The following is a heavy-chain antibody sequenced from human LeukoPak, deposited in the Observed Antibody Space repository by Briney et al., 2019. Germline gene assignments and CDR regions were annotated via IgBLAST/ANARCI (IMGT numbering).Heavy chain of an antibody. J-gene: IGHJ6*03. Sequence: EGSLRLSCTGSGFTFGDYAISWIRQAPGKGLEWVSYISSSGSTIYYADSVKGRFTISRDNAKNSLYLQMNSLRAEDTAVYYCXXXXXXXXXXXHYYYYYYMDVWGKGTTVTISS. CDR1: GFTFGDYA. CDR2: ISSSGSTI. V-gene: IGHV3-11*01. CDR3: XXXXXXXXXXXHYYYYYYMDV.